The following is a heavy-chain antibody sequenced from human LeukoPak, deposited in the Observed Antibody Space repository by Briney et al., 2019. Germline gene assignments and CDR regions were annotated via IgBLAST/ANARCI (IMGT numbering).Heavy chain of an antibody. D-gene: IGHD5-18*01. Sequence: ASVKVSCNTSGYTFIAYYMHWVRQAPGQGLEWMGWMNPYSGGTNYAQKFQGRVTMTRDTSINTAYMEVSRLRSDDTAVYYCARDGLRGYTYGRNYSYFYYLDVWSKGTTVTISS. CDR1: GYTFIAYY. CDR2: MNPYSGGT. V-gene: IGHV1-2*02. CDR3: ARDGLRGYTYGRNYSYFYYLDV. J-gene: IGHJ6*03.